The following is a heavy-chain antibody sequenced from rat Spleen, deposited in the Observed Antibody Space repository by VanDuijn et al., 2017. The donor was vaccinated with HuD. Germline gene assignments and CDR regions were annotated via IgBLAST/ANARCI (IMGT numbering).Heavy chain of an antibody. CDR1: GFTFTNYY. J-gene: IGHJ2*01. Sequence: EVQLVESGGGLVQPGGSMKLSCAASGFTFTNYYMAWVRQTPTKGLEWVASINTGGGITYYRDSVKGRFTISRDNAKSTLYLQVDSLRSEDTATYYCARHGYYDGYYPYFDYWGQGVMVTVSS. D-gene: IGHD1-12*03. V-gene: IGHV5-25*01. CDR2: INTGGGIT. CDR3: ARHGYYDGYYPYFDY.